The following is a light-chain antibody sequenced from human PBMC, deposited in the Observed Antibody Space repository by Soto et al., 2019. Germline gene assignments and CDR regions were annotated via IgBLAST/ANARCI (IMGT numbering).Light chain of an antibody. CDR3: QQSYNTPQT. J-gene: IGKJ1*01. V-gene: IGKV3-15*01. Sequence: DIVLTQSPGTLSWSPGERATLSCRASQTINNNVAWYQLKDGQVPRLLIYGASTRAADVPARFTGSGSGTDFTLTITSLQPEDSATYYCQQSYNTPQTFGQGTKVDIK. CDR2: GAS. CDR1: QTINNN.